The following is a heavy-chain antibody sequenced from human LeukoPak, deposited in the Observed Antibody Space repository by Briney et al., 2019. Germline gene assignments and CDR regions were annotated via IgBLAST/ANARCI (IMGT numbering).Heavy chain of an antibody. CDR3: ASTGVVVIEAPNDY. D-gene: IGHD3-22*01. CDR1: GFTFSSYE. V-gene: IGHV3-48*03. Sequence: PGGSLRLSCAASGFTFSSYEMNWVRQAPGKGLEWVSYISSSGSTIYYADSVKGRFTISRDNAKKSLYLQMNSLRAEETAVYYCASTGVVVIEAPNDYWGQGTLVTVSS. J-gene: IGHJ4*02. CDR2: ISSSGSTI.